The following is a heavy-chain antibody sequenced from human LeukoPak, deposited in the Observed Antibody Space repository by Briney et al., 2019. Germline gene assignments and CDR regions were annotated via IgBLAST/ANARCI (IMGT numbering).Heavy chain of an antibody. D-gene: IGHD1-26*01. CDR1: GGSISSSSYY. CDR2: IYYSGST. CDR3: ARLVGAGAHHFDY. J-gene: IGHJ4*02. V-gene: IGHV4-39*01. Sequence: PSETLSLTCTVSGGSISSSSYYWGWIRQPPGKGLEWIATIYYSGSTYYNPSLKSRVTISVDTSKNQFSLILSSVTAADTAVYYCARLVGAGAHHFDYWGQGTLVTVSS.